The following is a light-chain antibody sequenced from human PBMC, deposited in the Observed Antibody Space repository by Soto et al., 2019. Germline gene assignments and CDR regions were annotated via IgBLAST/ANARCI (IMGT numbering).Light chain of an antibody. CDR1: QSVSTTY. J-gene: IGKJ2*01. CDR3: QHYGGSPPYT. CDR2: DAS. Sequence: EIVLTQSPGTLSLSPGERATLSCRASQSVSTTYLTLYQQKPGQAPRLLIYDASSRATGIPDRFSGSGSGTDFTLTINRLEPEDFAVYYCQHYGGSPPYTFGQGTKLEIK. V-gene: IGKV3-20*01.